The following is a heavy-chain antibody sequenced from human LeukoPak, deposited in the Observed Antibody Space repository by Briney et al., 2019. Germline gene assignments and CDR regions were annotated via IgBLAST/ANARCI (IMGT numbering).Heavy chain of an antibody. J-gene: IGHJ4*02. CDR2: INPNSGGT. Sequence: ASVKVSCKASGYTFTGYYMHWVRQAPGRGLEWMGWINPNSGGTNYAQKFQGRVTMTRDTSISTAYMELSRLRSDDTAVYYCARVGVPYYDILTGYWAFDYWGQGTLVTVSS. CDR3: ARVGVPYYDILTGYWAFDY. V-gene: IGHV1-2*02. CDR1: GYTFTGYY. D-gene: IGHD3-9*01.